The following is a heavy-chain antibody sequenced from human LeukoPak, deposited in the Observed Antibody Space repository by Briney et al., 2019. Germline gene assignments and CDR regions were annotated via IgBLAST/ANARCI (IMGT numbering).Heavy chain of an antibody. J-gene: IGHJ4*02. CDR1: GFTFDDYA. CDR2: IWYDGSNK. V-gene: IGHV3-33*08. CDR3: ARGGVVVPAAINYDSSGYLDYFDY. Sequence: PGRSLRLSCAASGFTFDDYAMHWVRQAPGKGLEWVAVIWYDGSNKYYADSVKGRFTISRDNSKNTLYLQMNSLRAEDTAVYYCARGGVVVPAAINYDSSGYLDYFDYWGQGTLVTVSS. D-gene: IGHD2-2*01.